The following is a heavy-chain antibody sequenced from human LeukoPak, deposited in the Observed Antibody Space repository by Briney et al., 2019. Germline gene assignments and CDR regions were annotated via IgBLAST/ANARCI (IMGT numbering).Heavy chain of an antibody. Sequence: GASVKVSCKASGYTFTSYGISWVRQAPGQGLEWMGGIIPIFGTANYAQKFQGRVTITADESTSTAYMELSSLRSEDTAVYYCASSYYYDSSGYYIYFDYWGQGTLVTVSS. CDR1: GYTFTSYG. CDR2: IIPIFGTA. V-gene: IGHV1-69*13. D-gene: IGHD3-22*01. J-gene: IGHJ4*02. CDR3: ASSYYYDSSGYYIYFDY.